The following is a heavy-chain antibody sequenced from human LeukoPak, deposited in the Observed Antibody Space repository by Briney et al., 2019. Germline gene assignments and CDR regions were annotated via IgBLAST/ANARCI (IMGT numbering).Heavy chain of an antibody. D-gene: IGHD2-15*01. CDR1: GXSISSDY. J-gene: IGHJ2*01. Sequence: PSETXSLTCXXSGXSISSDYWXWVGQSPGKGVEDIGFIHHSGSTNYNPSLKSRRTLSVDTSKNTFSLRLTSVTAADTALCYCARGHLRGYQEISHWHLYVWGRGSLVTVSS. CDR2: IHHSGST. CDR3: ARGHLRGYQEISHWHLYV. V-gene: IGHV4-59*01.